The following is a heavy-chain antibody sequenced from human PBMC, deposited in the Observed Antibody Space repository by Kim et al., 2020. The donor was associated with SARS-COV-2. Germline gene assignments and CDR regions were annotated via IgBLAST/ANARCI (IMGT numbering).Heavy chain of an antibody. J-gene: IGHJ4*02. V-gene: IGHV4-59*13. CDR1: GGSISNYY. D-gene: IGHD2-2*01. CDR3: ARSSTSGNRYFDY. CDR2: IYYSGNT. Sequence: SETLSLTCTVSGGSISNYYWSWIRQPPGKGLEWIGYIYYSGNTNYNPSLKSRLTISVDTSKNQCSLELSHVTAADKALFYCARSSTSGNRYFDYWGQGAL.